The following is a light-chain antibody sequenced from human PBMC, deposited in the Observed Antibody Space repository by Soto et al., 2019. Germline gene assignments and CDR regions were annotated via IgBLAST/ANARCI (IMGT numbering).Light chain of an antibody. V-gene: IGLV1-40*01. CDR1: SSNIGAGYD. Sequence: SVLTQPPSVSGAPGQRVTISCTGSSSNIGAGYDVHWYQQLPGTAPKLMIYDVSNRPSGISNRFSGSKSGNTASLTISGLQAEDEADYYCSSFTISRNTVIFGGGTQLTVL. CDR2: DVS. CDR3: SSFTISRNTVI. J-gene: IGLJ2*01.